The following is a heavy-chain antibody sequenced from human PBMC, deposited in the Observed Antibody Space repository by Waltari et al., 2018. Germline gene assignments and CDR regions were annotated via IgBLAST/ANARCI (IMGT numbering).Heavy chain of an antibody. CDR3: ARVRGGLDY. D-gene: IGHD3-10*01. Sequence: VHLQESGPGLENSSEDLTIPCTVYAASIIIDSRSWIRQPPGKGLEWIGYIYYSGSTNYNPSLKSRVTISVDTSKNQFSLKLSSVTAAYTAVYYCARVRGGLDYWGQGTLVTVSS. V-gene: IGHV4-59*01. J-gene: IGHJ4*02. CDR1: AASIIIDS. CDR2: IYYSGST.